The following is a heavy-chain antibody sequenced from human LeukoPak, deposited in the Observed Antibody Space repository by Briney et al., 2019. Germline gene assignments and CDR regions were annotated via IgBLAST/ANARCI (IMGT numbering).Heavy chain of an antibody. V-gene: IGHV3-48*01. Sequence: GGSLRLSCAASGFTFSSYSMNWVRQAPGKGLEWVSYISSSSSIIYYADSVKGRFTISRDNSKNTLYLQMNSLRAEDTAVYYCAKALTTVVTPGFDYWGQGTLVTVSS. J-gene: IGHJ4*02. CDR2: ISSSSSII. D-gene: IGHD4-23*01. CDR1: GFTFSSYS. CDR3: AKALTTVVTPGFDY.